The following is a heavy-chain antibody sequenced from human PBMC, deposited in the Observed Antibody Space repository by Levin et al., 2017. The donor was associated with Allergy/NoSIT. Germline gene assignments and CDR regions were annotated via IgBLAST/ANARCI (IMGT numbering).Heavy chain of an antibody. CDR2: ISYDGSNK. D-gene: IGHD1-26*01. Sequence: GESLKISCAASGFTFSSYAMHWVRQAPGKGLEWVAVISYDGSNKYYADSVKGRFTISRDNSKNTLYLQMNSLRAEDTAVYYCAREASGSFSFDYWGQGTLVTVSS. CDR1: GFTFSSYA. V-gene: IGHV3-30*04. CDR3: AREASGSFSFDY. J-gene: IGHJ4*02.